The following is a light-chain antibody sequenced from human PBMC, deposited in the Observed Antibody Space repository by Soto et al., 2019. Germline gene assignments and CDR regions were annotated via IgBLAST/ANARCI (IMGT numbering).Light chain of an antibody. CDR2: GAS. J-gene: IGKJ1*01. CDR3: QQYGSSPQT. Sequence: EIVLTQSPGTLSLSPGERATLSCRASRRVSSSYLAWYQQKPGQAPRLLIYGASSRATGIPDRFSGSGSGTDFTLTISRLEPEDFAVYYCQQYGSSPQTFGQGTKVEIK. V-gene: IGKV3-20*01. CDR1: RRVSSSY.